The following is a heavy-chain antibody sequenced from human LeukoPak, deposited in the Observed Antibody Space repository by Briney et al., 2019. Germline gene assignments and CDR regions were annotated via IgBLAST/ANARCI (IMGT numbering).Heavy chain of an antibody. D-gene: IGHD3-9*01. J-gene: IGHJ4*02. CDR1: GGSISSHY. CDR3: VRLTGGLFDY. Sequence: SETLSLTCTVSGGSISSHYWSWIRQPPGKGLEWIGYIYYSGSTNYNPSLKSRVTISVDTSKNQFSLKLSSVTAADTAVYYCVRLTGGLFDYWGQGTLVTVSS. CDR2: IYYSGST. V-gene: IGHV4-59*11.